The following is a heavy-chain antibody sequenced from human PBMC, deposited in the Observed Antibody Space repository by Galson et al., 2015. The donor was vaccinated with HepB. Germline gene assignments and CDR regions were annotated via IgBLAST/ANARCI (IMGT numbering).Heavy chain of an antibody. CDR3: AKAVSIPVTSMDV. CDR1: GFTFSSYA. CDR2: ISGSGGST. V-gene: IGHV3-23*01. D-gene: IGHD2/OR15-2a*01. J-gene: IGHJ6*03. Sequence: SLRLSCAASGFTFSSYAMSWVRQAPGKGLEWVSAISGSGGSTYYADSVKGRFTISRDNSKNTLYLQMNSLRAEDTAVYYCAKAVSIPVTSMDVWGKGTTVTVSS.